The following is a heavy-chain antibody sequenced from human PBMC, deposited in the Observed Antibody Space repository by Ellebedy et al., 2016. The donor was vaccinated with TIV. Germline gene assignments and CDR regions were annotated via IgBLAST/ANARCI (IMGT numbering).Heavy chain of an antibody. J-gene: IGHJ4*02. CDR2: ISDDGTNK. V-gene: IGHV3-30*04. Sequence: GESLKISCAASGFNFSSYALTWVRQAPGKGLEWVAVISDDGTNKFYAESVKGRFTFSRDNSKNTLYLEMNRLRAEDTAVYYCARDMGHCTTTSCFGFDSWGQGTLVSVSS. D-gene: IGHD2-2*01. CDR3: ARDMGHCTTTSCFGFDS. CDR1: GFNFSSYA.